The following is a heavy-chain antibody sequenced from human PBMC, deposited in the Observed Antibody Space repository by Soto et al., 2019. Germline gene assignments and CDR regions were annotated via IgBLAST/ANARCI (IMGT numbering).Heavy chain of an antibody. CDR3: AKDSRPGKAAAGTVY. CDR1: GFTFSYYG. J-gene: IGHJ4*02. Sequence: PGGSLRLSCVASGFTFSYYGMSWVRQAPGKGLEWVAVISATADYTEYAECVKGRFTISRDNSKNTLYLQMNSLRAEDTAVYYCAKDSRPGKAAAGTVYWGQGTLVTVSS. V-gene: IGHV3-23*01. D-gene: IGHD6-13*01. CDR2: ISATADYT.